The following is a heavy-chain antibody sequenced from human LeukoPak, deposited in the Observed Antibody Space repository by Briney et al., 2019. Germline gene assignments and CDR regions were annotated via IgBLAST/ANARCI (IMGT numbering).Heavy chain of an antibody. Sequence: SCKASGYTFTSYAMHWVRQAPGKGLEWVSSISSSSSYIYYADSVKGRFTISRDNAKNSLYLQMNSLRAEDTAVYYCALGRIDPWGQGTLVTVSS. CDR3: ALGRIDP. CDR1: GYTFTSYA. V-gene: IGHV3-21*01. CDR2: ISSSSSYI. J-gene: IGHJ5*02.